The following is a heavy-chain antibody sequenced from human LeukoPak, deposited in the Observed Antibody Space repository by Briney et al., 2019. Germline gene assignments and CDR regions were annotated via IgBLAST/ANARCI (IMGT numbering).Heavy chain of an antibody. CDR3: ASAVSGIAVAGTGLEAFDI. CDR1: GGTFSSYA. Sequence: SVKVACKASGGTFSSYAISWVRQAPGQGLEWMGGITPIFGTANYAQKFQGRVTITADESTSTAYMELSSLRSEDTAVYYCASAVSGIAVAGTGLEAFDIWGQGTMVTVSS. J-gene: IGHJ3*02. CDR2: ITPIFGTA. V-gene: IGHV1-69*13. D-gene: IGHD6-19*01.